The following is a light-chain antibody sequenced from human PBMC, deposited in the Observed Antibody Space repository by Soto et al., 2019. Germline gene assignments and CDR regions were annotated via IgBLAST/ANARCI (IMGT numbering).Light chain of an antibody. J-gene: IGKJ1*01. CDR3: QQYNKWRLT. Sequence: EIMMTQSPGTLSASPGERATLSCRASQSVSSNLAWYQQKPGQAPKLLIYAVSTRATGIPARFSGSGSGTEFTLAIRSLQSEDFAVYYCQQYNKWRLTFGQGTKVEIK. V-gene: IGKV3-15*01. CDR2: AVS. CDR1: QSVSSN.